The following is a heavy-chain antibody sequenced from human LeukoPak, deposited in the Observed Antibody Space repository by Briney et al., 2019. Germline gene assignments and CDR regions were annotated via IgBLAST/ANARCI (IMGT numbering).Heavy chain of an antibody. D-gene: IGHD3-3*01. J-gene: IGHJ5*02. CDR2: IIPILGIA. Sequence: SVKVSCKASGGTFSSYAISWVRQAPGQGLEWMGRIIPILGIANYAQKFQGRVTITADKSTSTAYMELSSLRSEDTAVYYCASSILEWFWLDPWGQGTLVTVSS. V-gene: IGHV1-69*04. CDR1: GGTFSSYA. CDR3: ASSILEWFWLDP.